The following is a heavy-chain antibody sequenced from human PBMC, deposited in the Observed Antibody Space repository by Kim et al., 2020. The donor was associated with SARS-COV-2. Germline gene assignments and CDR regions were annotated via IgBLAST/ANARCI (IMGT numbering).Heavy chain of an antibody. J-gene: IGHJ3*02. CDR2: IYYSGST. V-gene: IGHV4-39*01. CDR3: AFHRSRAAAGLDAFDI. Sequence: SETLSLTCTVSGGSISSSSYYWGWIRQPPGKGLEWIGSIYYSGSTYYNPSLKSRVTISVDTSKNQFSLKLSSVTAADTAVYYCAFHRSRAAAGLDAFDIWGQGTMVTVSS. D-gene: IGHD6-13*01. CDR1: GGSISSSSYY.